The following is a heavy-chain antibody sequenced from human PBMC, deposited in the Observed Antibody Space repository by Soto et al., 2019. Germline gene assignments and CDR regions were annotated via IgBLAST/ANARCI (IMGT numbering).Heavy chain of an antibody. V-gene: IGHV3-23*01. J-gene: IGHJ4*02. D-gene: IGHD2-2*01. CDR2: ISGSGGIT. CDR3: AKKSLVVVPAAISGYFDY. CDR1: GFTFSSYA. Sequence: VGSLRLSFAASGFTFSSYAMSWVRQAPGKGLEWVSAISGSGGITYYADSVKGRFTISRDNSKNTLYLQMNSLRAEDTAVYYCAKKSLVVVPAAISGYFDYWGQGTLVSVSS.